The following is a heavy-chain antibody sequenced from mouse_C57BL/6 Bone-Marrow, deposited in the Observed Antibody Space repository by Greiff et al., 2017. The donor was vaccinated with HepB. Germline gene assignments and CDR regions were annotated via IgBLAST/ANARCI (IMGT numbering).Heavy chain of an antibody. Sequence: VKLQQSGPELVKPGASVKISCKASGYAFSSSWMNWVKQRPGKGLEWIGRIYPGDGDTNYNGKFKGKATLTADKSSSTAYMQLSSLTSEDSAVYFCARYRTTVMDAMDYWGQGTSVTVSS. J-gene: IGHJ4*01. D-gene: IGHD1-1*01. CDR1: GYAFSSSW. CDR2: IYPGDGDT. CDR3: ARYRTTVMDAMDY. V-gene: IGHV1-82*01.